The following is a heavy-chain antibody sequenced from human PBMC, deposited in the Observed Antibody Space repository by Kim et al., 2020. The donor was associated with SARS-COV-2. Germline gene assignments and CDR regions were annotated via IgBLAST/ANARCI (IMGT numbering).Heavy chain of an antibody. V-gene: IGHV1-69*13. CDR1: GSTFSNYA. J-gene: IGHJ3*01. CDR2: TVPFFGTT. Sequence: SVKVSCKASGSTFSNYALNWVRQAPGQGLDWVGETVPFFGTTLYGQKFKGRVSISAAESTATAFLELTNLTPEDTAVYYCARGLATIPASLLGALSLWGQGTAVIVSP. CDR3: ARGLATIPASLLGALSL. D-gene: IGHD2-2*01.